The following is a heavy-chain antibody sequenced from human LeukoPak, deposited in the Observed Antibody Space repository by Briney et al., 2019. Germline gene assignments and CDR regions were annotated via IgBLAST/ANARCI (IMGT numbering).Heavy chain of an antibody. CDR3: AKDASGSYSGFDY. CDR2: ISWNSGSI. D-gene: IGHD1-26*01. CDR1: GFTFDDYA. Sequence: GRSLRLSCAASGFTFDDYAMHWVRQAPGKGLEWVSGISWNSGSIGYADPVKGRFTISRDNAKNSLYLQMNSLRAEDTALYYCAKDASGSYSGFDYWGQGTLVTVSS. J-gene: IGHJ4*02. V-gene: IGHV3-9*01.